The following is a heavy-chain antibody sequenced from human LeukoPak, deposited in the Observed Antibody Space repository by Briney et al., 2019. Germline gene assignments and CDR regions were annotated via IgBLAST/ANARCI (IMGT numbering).Heavy chain of an antibody. CDR1: GFTFSSYA. D-gene: IGHD4-17*01. CDR3: ARVNGAYRADWFLDF. Sequence: PGGSLRLSCAASGFTFSSYAMSWVRQAPGKGLEWVATITGTGANTYYAESMKGHFTISRDNSNNILFLQMNSLRVEDTAVYYCARVNGAYRADWFLDFWGRGTLVSVSS. J-gene: IGHJ2*01. V-gene: IGHV3-23*01. CDR2: ITGTGANT.